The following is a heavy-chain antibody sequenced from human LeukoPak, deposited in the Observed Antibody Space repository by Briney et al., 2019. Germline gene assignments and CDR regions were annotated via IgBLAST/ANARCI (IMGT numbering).Heavy chain of an antibody. CDR2: VNPNSGAT. CDR3: ARSVFGSGSYLFDS. CDR1: GYTFTGYY. V-gene: IGHV1-2*02. Sequence: ASVKVSFKASGYTFTGYYIQWVRQARGQGLEGMGWVNPNSGATNYAQKFQGRVTMTRDTSISTAYMEVSRLRSDDTAVYYCARSVFGSGSYLFDSWGQGTLVTVSS. J-gene: IGHJ4*02. D-gene: IGHD3-10*01.